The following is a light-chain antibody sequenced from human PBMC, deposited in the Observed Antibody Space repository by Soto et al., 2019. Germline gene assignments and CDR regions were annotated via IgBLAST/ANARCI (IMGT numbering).Light chain of an antibody. J-gene: IGKJ5*01. V-gene: IGKV1-5*01. CDR2: DAS. CDR3: HPYTSYPPIP. CDR1: QSILTW. Sequence: THSVAAVSSPKEDRVTITCRASQSILTWLAWYQQKPGKAPKLLIYDASNLQSGVPSRFSGSVSGTEFTLTISCLQPDDFATYYCHPYTSYPPIPFGQGTRLAIK.